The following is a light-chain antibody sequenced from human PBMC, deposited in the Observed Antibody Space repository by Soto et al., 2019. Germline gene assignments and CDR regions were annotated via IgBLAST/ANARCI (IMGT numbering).Light chain of an antibody. CDR2: EGS. V-gene: IGLV2-23*01. J-gene: IGLJ2*01. Sequence: QSVLTQPASVSGSTGQSITISCTGTSSDVGSYNLVSWYQQHPGKAPKLMIYEGSKRPSGVSNRFSGSKSGNTASLTISGLQAEDEADYYCCSYAGSDVVFCGGTKLTVL. CDR3: CSYAGSDVV. CDR1: SSDVGSYNL.